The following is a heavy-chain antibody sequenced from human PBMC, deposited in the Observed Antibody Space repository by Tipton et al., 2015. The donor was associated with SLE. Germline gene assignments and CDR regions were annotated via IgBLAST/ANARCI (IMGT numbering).Heavy chain of an antibody. CDR2: ISTFNGNT. CDR3: ARGGGNSGDWFDP. V-gene: IGHV1-18*01. J-gene: IGHJ5*02. CDR1: GGTFSSYA. D-gene: IGHD4-23*01. Sequence: QSGPEVKKPGSSLKVSCKASGGTFSSYAISWVRQAPGQGLEWMGWISTFNGNTNYARKLQGRLTMTTDTSTSTAYMELRSLRSDDTAVYYCARGGGNSGDWFDPWGQGTLVTVSS.